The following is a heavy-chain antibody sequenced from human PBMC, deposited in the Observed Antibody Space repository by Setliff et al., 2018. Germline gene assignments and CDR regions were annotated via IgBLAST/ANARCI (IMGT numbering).Heavy chain of an antibody. Sequence: ASVKVSCKASAHIFKSYGISWVRQAPGQGLEWMGWINNYSFKTTYPQKFLDRVTVTTDTSATTAYMELKNLRSDDTAVYYCARINFYVSSGYYYAPDFWGQGTLVTVSS. D-gene: IGHD3-22*01. J-gene: IGHJ4*02. CDR1: AHIFKSYG. CDR3: ARINFYVSSGYYYAPDF. V-gene: IGHV1-18*01. CDR2: INNYSFKT.